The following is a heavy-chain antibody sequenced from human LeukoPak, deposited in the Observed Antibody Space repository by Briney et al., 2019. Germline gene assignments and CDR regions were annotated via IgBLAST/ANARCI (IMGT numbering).Heavy chain of an antibody. CDR2: ISGGVGST. CDR1: GFTFSNYA. J-gene: IGHJ5*02. Sequence: GGSLSPFRAASGFTFSNYAMRWARQPPGRGLEWVSTISGGVGSTYYADSVKGRFTISRDNSKNTLHLQMNSLRADDTAVYYCAKPITRGGITVAGWFDPWGQGTLVTVSS. D-gene: IGHD6-19*01. V-gene: IGHV3-23*01. CDR3: AKPITRGGITVAGWFDP.